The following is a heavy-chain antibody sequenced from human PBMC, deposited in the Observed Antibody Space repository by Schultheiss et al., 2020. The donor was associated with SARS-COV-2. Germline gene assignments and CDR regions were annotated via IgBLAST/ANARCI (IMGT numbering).Heavy chain of an antibody. CDR1: GFTFSSYG. Sequence: GGSLRLSCAASGFTFSSYGMHWVRQAPGKGLEWVAVISYDGSNKYYADSVKGRFTISRDNAKNSLYLQMNSLRAEDTAVYYCAREGYSSGWYDEYYYYGMDVWGQGTTVTVSS. J-gene: IGHJ6*02. V-gene: IGHV3-30*03. CDR3: AREGYSSGWYDEYYYYGMDV. CDR2: ISYDGSNK. D-gene: IGHD6-19*01.